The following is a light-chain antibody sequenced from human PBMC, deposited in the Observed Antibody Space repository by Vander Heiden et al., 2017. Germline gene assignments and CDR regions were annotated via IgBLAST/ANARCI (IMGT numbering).Light chain of an antibody. CDR2: WAS. CDR1: QSVFYSSNNKNY. CDR3: HQDDSVAHT. Sequence: IVMTQSPDSLAVSLGERATINCKSRQSVFYSSNNKNYLAWYQQKPGQPPKLLIYWASTRESGVPDRFSGSGSDTDFTLTISSLQAEDAAVYYCHQDDSVAHTFGGGTKVQIK. J-gene: IGKJ4*01. V-gene: IGKV4-1*01.